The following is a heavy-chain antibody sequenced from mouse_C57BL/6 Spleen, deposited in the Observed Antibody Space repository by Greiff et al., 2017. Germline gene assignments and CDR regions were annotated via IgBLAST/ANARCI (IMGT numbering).Heavy chain of an antibody. V-gene: IGHV1-9*01. D-gene: IGHD2-1*01. CDR3: AREGVYYGNRAWFAY. CDR2: ILPGSGST. Sequence: VQLQQSGAELMKPGASVQLSCKATGYTFTGYWIEWVKQRPGHGLEWIGEILPGSGSTNYNEKFKGKATLTADTSSNTAYMQLSSLTTEDSALYFCAREGVYYGNRAWFAYWGQGTLVTVSA. CDR1: GYTFTGYW. J-gene: IGHJ3*01.